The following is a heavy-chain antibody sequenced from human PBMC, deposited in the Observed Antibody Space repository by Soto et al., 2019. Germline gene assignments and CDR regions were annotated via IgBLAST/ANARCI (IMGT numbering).Heavy chain of an antibody. CDR1: GFTFNSYD. D-gene: IGHD2-21*02. V-gene: IGHV3-23*01. CDR2: ISNSAGST. CDR3: AKAIEAAVTAIDY. J-gene: IGHJ4*02. Sequence: GGSLRLSCAASGFTFNSYDMSWVRQAPGKGLEWVSTISNSAGSTYYADSMKGRFTMSRDNSKNTLYLQMNSLRAEDTAVYYCAKAIEAAVTAIDYWGQGTLVTVSS.